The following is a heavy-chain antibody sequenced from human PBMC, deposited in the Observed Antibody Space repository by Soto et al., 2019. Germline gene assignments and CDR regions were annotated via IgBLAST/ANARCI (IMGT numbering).Heavy chain of an antibody. J-gene: IGHJ2*01. Sequence: QMQLVQSGPEVKKPGTLVKVSCKASGFTFTSSAMQWVRQARRQRLEWIGWIVVGSGNTNYAQKFQERVTITRDMSTSTAYMELSSRGSEDTAVYYCAATFYDILTGSDWYFELLGRGTLVTVSS. CDR2: IVVGSGNT. V-gene: IGHV1-58*02. CDR3: AATFYDILTGSDWYFEL. D-gene: IGHD3-9*01. CDR1: GFTFTSSA.